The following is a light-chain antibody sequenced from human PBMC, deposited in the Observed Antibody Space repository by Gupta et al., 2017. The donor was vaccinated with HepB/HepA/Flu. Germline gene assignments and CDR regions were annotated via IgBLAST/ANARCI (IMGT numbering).Light chain of an antibody. Sequence: QSALPQPPSVSGSPGQSVTISCTGTSSDVGSYNRVSWYQQPPGTAPTLMIYEVSNRPSGVPGRFSGSKSGNTASLTISGLQEEDEADYYCSSDTSSSTVVFGGGTKLTVL. V-gene: IGLV2-18*02. CDR1: SSDVGSYNR. CDR2: EVS. J-gene: IGLJ2*01. CDR3: SSDTSSSTVV.